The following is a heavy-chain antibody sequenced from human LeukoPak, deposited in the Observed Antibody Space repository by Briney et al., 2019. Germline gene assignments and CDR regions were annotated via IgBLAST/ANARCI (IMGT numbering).Heavy chain of an antibody. CDR3: ARGEYSSSWYGYFDL. J-gene: IGHJ2*01. D-gene: IGHD6-13*01. CDR2: IIPIFGTA. Sequence: GASVKVSCKASGGTFSSYAISWVRQAPGQGLEWMGGIIPIFGTANYAQKFQGRVTITADESTSTAYMELSSLRSEDTAVYYCARGEYSSSWYGYFDLWGRGTLVTVSS. CDR1: GGTFSSYA. V-gene: IGHV1-69*13.